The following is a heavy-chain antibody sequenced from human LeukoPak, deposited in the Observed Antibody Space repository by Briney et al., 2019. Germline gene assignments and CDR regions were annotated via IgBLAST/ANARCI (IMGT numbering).Heavy chain of an antibody. CDR2: ISSSSYI. CDR3: AREMRIFGVVIIRVYYFDY. Sequence: PGGSLRLSCAASGFTFSSYSMNWVRQAPGKGLEWVSSISSSSYIYYADSVKGRFTISRDNAKNSLYLQMNSLRAEDTAVYYCAREMRIFGVVIIRVYYFDYWGQGTLVTVSS. CDR1: GFTFSSYS. V-gene: IGHV3-21*01. J-gene: IGHJ4*02. D-gene: IGHD3-3*01.